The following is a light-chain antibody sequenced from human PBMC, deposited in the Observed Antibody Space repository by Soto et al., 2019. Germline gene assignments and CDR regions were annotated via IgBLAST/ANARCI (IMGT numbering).Light chain of an antibody. CDR3: AACDGSLSACV. V-gene: IGLV1-47*01. CDR2: VNN. J-gene: IGLJ3*02. Sequence: QSVLTQPPSASGTPGQMVTISCSGSSSNIGTKYVYWYQQLPGTAPKLLIYVNNQRPSGVPDRFSGSKSGTSASLAISGLRSEDEADYYCAACDGSLSACVFGGGTKLTVL. CDR1: SSNIGTKY.